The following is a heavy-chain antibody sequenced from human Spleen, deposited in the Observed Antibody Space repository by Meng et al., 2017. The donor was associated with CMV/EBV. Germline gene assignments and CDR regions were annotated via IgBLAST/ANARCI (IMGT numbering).Heavy chain of an antibody. CDR3: ARGTIRNRLGDCYSAYCYSSLDY. Sequence: ASVKVSCKASGYTFTNYYIHWVRQAPGQGLEWMGIINPTVNNPRGDKTNYAQRYQARHTVTRDTSTSTVDMELNSLRPEDTAVYYCARGTIRNRLGDCYSAYCYSSLDYWGQGTLVTVSS. J-gene: IGHJ4*02. V-gene: IGHV1-46*01. CDR2: INPTVNNPRGDKT. CDR1: GYTFTNYY. D-gene: IGHD2-2*01.